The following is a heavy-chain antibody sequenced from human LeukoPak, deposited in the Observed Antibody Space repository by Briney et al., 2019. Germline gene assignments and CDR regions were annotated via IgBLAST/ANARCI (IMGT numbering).Heavy chain of an antibody. V-gene: IGHV3-23*01. Sequence: GGSLRLSCAASGFTFSSYAMSWVRQAPGKGLEWVSAISGSRGSTYYADSVKGRFTTSRDNSKNTLYLQMNSLRAEDTAVYYCASLRTYYYDSSGYYWGQGTLVTVSS. CDR2: ISGSRGST. CDR3: ASLRTYYYDSSGYY. CDR1: GFTFSSYA. D-gene: IGHD3-22*01. J-gene: IGHJ4*02.